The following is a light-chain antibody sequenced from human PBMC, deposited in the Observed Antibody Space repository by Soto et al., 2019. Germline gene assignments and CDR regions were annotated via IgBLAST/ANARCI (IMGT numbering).Light chain of an antibody. Sequence: QSALTQPASVSGSPGQSVTISCTGTSSDVGGYNYVSWYQQHPGKAPKLMIYDVTNRPSGVSNRFSGSKSGNTASLTISGLQAEDEDDYYCSSYTSSSTLGVFGTGNKLTVL. CDR1: SSDVGGYNY. CDR3: SSYTSSSTLGV. V-gene: IGLV2-14*01. J-gene: IGLJ1*01. CDR2: DVT.